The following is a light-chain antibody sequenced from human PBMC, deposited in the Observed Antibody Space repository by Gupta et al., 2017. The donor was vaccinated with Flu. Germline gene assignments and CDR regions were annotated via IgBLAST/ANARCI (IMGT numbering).Light chain of an antibody. J-gene: IGKJ4*01. CDR1: QSVSSN. CDR3: QQYNNWPPLT. V-gene: IGKV3-15*01. CDR2: GAS. Sequence: EIVMTQSPATLSVSPGERATLSCRASQSVSSNLAWYQQKPGQAPRLLIYGASTRATGIPARFSGSGYGTVFTLTISSRQSEDFAVYYCQQYNNWPPLTFGGGTKVEIK.